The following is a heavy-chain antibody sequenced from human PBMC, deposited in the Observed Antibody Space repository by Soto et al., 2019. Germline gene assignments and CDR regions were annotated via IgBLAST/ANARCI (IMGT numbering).Heavy chain of an antibody. V-gene: IGHV1-46*03. J-gene: IGHJ4*02. CDR3: AREASTTGTTFDY. Sequence: GASVKVSCKASAYSFTPYYIHWVRQAPGQGLEWVGKINPNTGTTSYAQKFQGSVTVTKDTSTSTVYMELSSLRSEDTAVYFCAREASTTGTTFDYWGQGTLVTVSS. CDR1: AYSFTPYY. D-gene: IGHD1-1*01. CDR2: INPNTGTT.